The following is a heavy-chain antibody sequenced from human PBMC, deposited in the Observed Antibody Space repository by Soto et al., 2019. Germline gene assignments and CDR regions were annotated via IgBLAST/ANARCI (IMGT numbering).Heavy chain of an antibody. J-gene: IGHJ5*02. V-gene: IGHV1-8*01. Sequence: ASVKVSCKASGYTFTSYDINWVRQATGQGLEWMGWMNPNSGNTGYARKFQGRVTMTRNTSISTAYMELSSLRSEDTAVYYCARGRKYSSSWSNWFDPWGQGTLVTVSS. CDR1: GYTFTSYD. CDR2: MNPNSGNT. CDR3: ARGRKYSSSWSNWFDP. D-gene: IGHD6-13*01.